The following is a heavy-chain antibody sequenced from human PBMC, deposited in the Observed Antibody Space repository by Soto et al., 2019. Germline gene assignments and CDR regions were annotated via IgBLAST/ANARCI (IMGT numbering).Heavy chain of an antibody. CDR3: ARDAPPPDY. J-gene: IGHJ4*02. Sequence: QVQLVQSGAEVKKPGASGKVSCKASGYTFASYAISWMRQAPGQGLEWMGWISAYNGNTNYAQKLQGRVTMTTDTSTSTAYMELRIRRSDDMAVYYCARDAPPPDYWAPGTLVTGSS. CDR2: ISAYNGNT. V-gene: IGHV1-18*03. CDR1: GYTFASYA.